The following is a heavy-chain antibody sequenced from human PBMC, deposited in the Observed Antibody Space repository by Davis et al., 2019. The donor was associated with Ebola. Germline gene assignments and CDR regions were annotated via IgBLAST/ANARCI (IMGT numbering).Heavy chain of an antibody. D-gene: IGHD1-20*01. CDR1: GYSFTSYW. Sequence: GESLKISCKASGYSFTSYWIGWVRQMPGKGLEWMGIIYPSDSDTKYSPSFQGQVTISADKSFKTAFLQWSSLKASDTARYYCATLRRTITGMDDGFDIWGQGTMVTVSS. CDR2: IYPSDSDT. CDR3: ATLRRTITGMDDGFDI. V-gene: IGHV5-51*01. J-gene: IGHJ3*02.